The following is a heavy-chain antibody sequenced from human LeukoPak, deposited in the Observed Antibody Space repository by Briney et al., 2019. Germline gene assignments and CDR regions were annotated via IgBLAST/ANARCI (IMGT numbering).Heavy chain of an antibody. D-gene: IGHD6-19*01. J-gene: IGHJ4*02. V-gene: IGHV3-53*01. Sequence: GGSLRLSCAASGFTVSSNYMSWVRQAPGKGLEWVSGIYSGGSTYYADSVKGRFTISRDNSKNTLYLQMNSLRDEDTAVYYCAKGPLIEVAGTTWDYWGQGTLVTVSS. CDR2: IYSGGST. CDR3: AKGPLIEVAGTTWDY. CDR1: GFTVSSNY.